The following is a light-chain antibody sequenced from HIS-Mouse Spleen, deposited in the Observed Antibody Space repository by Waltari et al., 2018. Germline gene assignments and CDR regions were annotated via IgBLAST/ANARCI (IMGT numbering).Light chain of an antibody. CDR3: QQLNSYPLIT. Sequence: DSQLTQSLSFLSVSVGDRVTINCRASQGISSYLAWYQQKPGKAPKLLIYAASTLQSGVPSRFSGSGSGTEFTLTISSLQPEDFATYYCQQLNSYPLITFGPGTKVDIK. J-gene: IGKJ3*01. CDR2: AAS. V-gene: IGKV1-9*01. CDR1: QGISSY.